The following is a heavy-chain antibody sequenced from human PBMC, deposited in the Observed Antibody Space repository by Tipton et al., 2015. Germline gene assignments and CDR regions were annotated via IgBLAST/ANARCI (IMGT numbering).Heavy chain of an antibody. J-gene: IGHJ5*01. CDR3: ARQPLVYAINGWLDS. V-gene: IGHV5-51*01. CDR2: IYPGDSDA. CDR1: GYSFSNFW. D-gene: IGHD2-8*01. Sequence: QLVQSGGEVKKPGESLKISCKASGYSFSNFWIAWVRQMPGKGLEWMGIIYPGDSDAKYSPSFQGQVTISVDKSINSAYLQWSSLKASDTAIYYCARQPLVYAINGWLDSWGQGTRVTVSS.